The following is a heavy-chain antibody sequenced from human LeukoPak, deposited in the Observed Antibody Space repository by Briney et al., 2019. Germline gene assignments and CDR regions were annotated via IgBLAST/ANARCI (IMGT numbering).Heavy chain of an antibody. CDR1: GGTFSSSP. D-gene: IGHD3-3*02. CDR3: ARDPSHLPYYYYGMDV. V-gene: IGHV1-69*13. CDR2: TIPFFGTT. Sequence: SVKVSCKASGGTFSSSPISWVRQAPAQGLEWMGGTIPFFGTTIYAQKFQGRVTITADESTSTAYMELSSLRSEDTAVYYCARDPSHLPYYYYGMDVWGQGTTVTVSS. J-gene: IGHJ6*02.